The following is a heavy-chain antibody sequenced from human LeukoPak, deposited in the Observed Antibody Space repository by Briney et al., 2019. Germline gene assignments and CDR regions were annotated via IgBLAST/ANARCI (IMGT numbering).Heavy chain of an antibody. CDR3: ARGGDPHYGMDV. V-gene: IGHV4-59*01. Sequence: SETLSPTCTVSGDSISSYYWSWIRQPPGKGLEWIGYIYYSGSTNYNPSLKSRVTISVDTSKNQFSLGLSSVTAADTAVYYCARGGDPHYGMDVWGQGTTVTVSS. CDR2: IYYSGST. CDR1: GDSISSYY. D-gene: IGHD2-21*01. J-gene: IGHJ6*02.